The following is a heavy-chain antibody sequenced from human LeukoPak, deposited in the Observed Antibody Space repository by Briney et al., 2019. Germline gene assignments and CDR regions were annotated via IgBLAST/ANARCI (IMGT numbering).Heavy chain of an antibody. Sequence: ASVKVSCKASGYTFTGYYMHWVRQAPGQGLEWVGWINPNSGGTNYARNFQGRVIMTRDTSISTAYMELSRLISDDTAVYYCAREPSYGWSLGYWGQGTLVTVSS. CDR3: AREPSYGWSLGY. J-gene: IGHJ4*02. CDR2: INPNSGGT. V-gene: IGHV1-2*02. CDR1: GYTFTGYY. D-gene: IGHD6-19*01.